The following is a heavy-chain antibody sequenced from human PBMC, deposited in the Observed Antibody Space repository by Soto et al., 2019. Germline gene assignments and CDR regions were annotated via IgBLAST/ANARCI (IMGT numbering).Heavy chain of an antibody. Sequence: XDSLKVSWQCSGNSFTSYLIGCVHQMPGKGLEWMGIIYPGDSDTRYSPSFQGQVTISADKSISTAYLQWSSLKASDTAMHYCESGDYDYYYGMDVWGQGTTVTVSS. CDR1: GNSFTSYL. J-gene: IGHJ6*02. D-gene: IGHD3-10*01. CDR2: IYPGDSDT. CDR3: ESGDYDYYYGMDV. V-gene: IGHV5-51*07.